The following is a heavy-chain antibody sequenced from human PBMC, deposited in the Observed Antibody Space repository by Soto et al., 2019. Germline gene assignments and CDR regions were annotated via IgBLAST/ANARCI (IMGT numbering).Heavy chain of an antibody. J-gene: IGHJ4*02. V-gene: IGHV3-33*01. CDR2: IWNDGSNE. Sequence: QVQLVESGGGVVQPGGSLRLSCEASGFNFSSYGIHWVRQAPGKGLEWVAIIWNDGSNEYYADSVKGRFTISRDNSKNTVYLQVSKLRAEDTAVYFCARDQTDSGGYSDSWGQGTLVTVS. CDR3: ARDQTDSGGYSDS. CDR1: GFNFSSYG. D-gene: IGHD3-22*01.